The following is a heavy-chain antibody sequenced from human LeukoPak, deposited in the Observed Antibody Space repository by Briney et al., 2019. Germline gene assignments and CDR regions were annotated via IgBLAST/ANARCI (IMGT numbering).Heavy chain of an antibody. J-gene: IGHJ3*02. CDR1: GGTFSSYA. CDR2: IFPILGIA. Sequence: ASVKVSCKASGGTFSSYAISWVRQAPGQGLEWMGRIFPILGIANYAQKFQGRVTITADKSTSTAYMELSSLRSEDTAVYYCARKRIGSGGSPDDRDAFDIWGQGTMVTVSS. CDR3: ARKRIGSGGSPDDRDAFDI. V-gene: IGHV1-69*04. D-gene: IGHD2-15*01.